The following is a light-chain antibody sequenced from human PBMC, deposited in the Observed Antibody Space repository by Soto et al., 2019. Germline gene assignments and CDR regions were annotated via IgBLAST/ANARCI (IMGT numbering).Light chain of an antibody. V-gene: IGKV3-15*01. CDR3: QQYNNWPRT. J-gene: IGKJ1*01. Sequence: EIVLTQSPGTLSLSPGERAALSCRASQSVRSDYLYGYQQPPGQDPRLHIYGASTRDTGIPARFSASGSGTEFTLTISSLQSEDFAVYYCQQYNNWPRTFGQGTKVDIK. CDR1: QSVRSD. CDR2: GAS.